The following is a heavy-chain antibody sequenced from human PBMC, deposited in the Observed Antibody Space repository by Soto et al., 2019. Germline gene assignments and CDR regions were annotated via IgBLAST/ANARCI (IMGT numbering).Heavy chain of an antibody. CDR2: ISASGGST. CDR3: AKDRQYPRDYFHY. Sequence: PGGSLRLSCAASGFTFSSYAISWVRQAPGKGLEWVSSISASGGSTYYADSVKGRFTISRDNSKNTLYVQMNSLRAEDTAVYYCAKDRQYPRDYFHYWGQGTLVTVSS. CDR1: GFTFSSYA. J-gene: IGHJ4*02. V-gene: IGHV3-23*01. D-gene: IGHD4-4*01.